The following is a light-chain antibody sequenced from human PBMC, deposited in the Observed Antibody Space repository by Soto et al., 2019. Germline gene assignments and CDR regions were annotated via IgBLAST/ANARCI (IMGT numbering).Light chain of an antibody. CDR1: QSVSSN. V-gene: IGKV3-15*01. J-gene: IGKJ4*01. CDR2: GAS. CDR3: QQYIRWPLT. Sequence: VMTQSPATLSVSPGERATLSCRASQSVSSNLAWYQQKPGQAPSLLIYGASTRATGTPARFSGSGSGTEFTLTISSLQSEDFAVYYCQQYIRWPLTFGGGTKVDI.